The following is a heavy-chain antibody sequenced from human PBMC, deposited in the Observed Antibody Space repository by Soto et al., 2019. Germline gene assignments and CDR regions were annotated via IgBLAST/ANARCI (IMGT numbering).Heavy chain of an antibody. CDR3: ARVSKIKVAPYYYYYYMDV. J-gene: IGHJ6*03. V-gene: IGHV1-18*01. CDR1: GYTFTSYG. CDR2: ISAYNGNT. D-gene: IGHD2-15*01. Sequence: ASVKVSCKASGYTFTSYGISWVRQAPGQGLEWMGWISAYNGNTNYAQKLQGRVTMTTDTSTSTAYMELRSLRSDDTAVYYCARVSKIKVAPYYYYYYMDVWGKGTTVTVSS.